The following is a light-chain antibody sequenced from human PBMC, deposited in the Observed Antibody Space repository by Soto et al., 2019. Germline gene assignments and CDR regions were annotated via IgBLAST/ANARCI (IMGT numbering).Light chain of an antibody. J-gene: IGKJ4*01. CDR3: QQLNGYPLT. CDR1: QGISTY. Sequence: DIQLTQSPSFLSASVGDRVTITCRASQGISTYLAWYQQKPGKAPKVLIYAASTLQSGVPSRFSGSGSGTEFTLTISSLQPEDFETYYCQQLNGYPLTFGGGTKVEIK. CDR2: AAS. V-gene: IGKV1-9*01.